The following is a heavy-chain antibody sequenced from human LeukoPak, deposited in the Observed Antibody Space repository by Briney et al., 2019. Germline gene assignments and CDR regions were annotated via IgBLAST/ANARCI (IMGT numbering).Heavy chain of an antibody. V-gene: IGHV3-53*01. CDR3: VGTGPLSSYGWDFNY. J-gene: IGHJ4*02. CDR1: GFTVSTNY. D-gene: IGHD5-18*01. CDR2: IYAGGGT. Sequence: PGGSLRLSCAASGFTVSTNYMSWVRQAPGKGLEWVSVIYAGGGTYYADSVKGRFTISRDNSKNMLFLQMNSLRAEDTAVYYCVGTGPLSSYGWDFNYWGQGTLVTVSS.